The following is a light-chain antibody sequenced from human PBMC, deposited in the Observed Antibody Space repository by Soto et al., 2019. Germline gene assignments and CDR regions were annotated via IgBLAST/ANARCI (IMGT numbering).Light chain of an antibody. V-gene: IGLV1-44*01. CDR3: HSYDTSLTGEV. J-gene: IGLJ3*02. CDR1: SSNIGSNT. CDR2: TAG. Sequence: QSVLTQPLSASASPGQRVTISCSGGSSNIGSNTVAWYQHLPGTAPPRLIFTAGQRPSGVPGRFSGSKSGSSASLAITGLQAEDEADYYCHSYDTSLTGEVFGGGTKLTVL.